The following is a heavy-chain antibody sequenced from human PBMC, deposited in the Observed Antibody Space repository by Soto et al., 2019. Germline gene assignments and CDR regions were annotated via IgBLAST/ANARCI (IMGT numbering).Heavy chain of an antibody. CDR3: ARDIAATLPLNWFDP. Sequence: QVQLVQSGPEVKKPGASVKVSCKASGYTFTTYGISWVRQAPGQGLEWMGWISVYNANTNYAQKLQGRVTMTTDTSTTTAYMELRSLKSDDTAVYYCARDIAATLPLNWFDPWGQGTLVTVSS. CDR1: GYTFTTYG. V-gene: IGHV1-18*01. J-gene: IGHJ5*02. D-gene: IGHD6-6*01. CDR2: ISVYNANT.